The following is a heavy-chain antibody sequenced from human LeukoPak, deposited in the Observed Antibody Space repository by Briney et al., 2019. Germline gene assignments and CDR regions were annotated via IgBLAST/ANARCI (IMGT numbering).Heavy chain of an antibody. CDR1: GGTFSSYA. CDR3: ARGPIAAAGDY. D-gene: IGHD6-13*01. J-gene: IGHJ4*02. Sequence: ASVKVSCKASGGTFSSYAISWVRQAPGQGLEWMGWINANNGDTNYAQNLQGRVTTTRDTSTSTAYMELRSLRSDDTAVYFCARGPIAAAGDYWGQGTLVTVSS. CDR2: INANNGDT. V-gene: IGHV1-18*01.